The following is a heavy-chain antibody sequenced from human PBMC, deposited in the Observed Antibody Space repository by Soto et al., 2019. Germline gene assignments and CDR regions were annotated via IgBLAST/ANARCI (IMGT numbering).Heavy chain of an antibody. Sequence: QVQLVESGGGVVQPGRSLRLSCAASGFTVSTYGMHWVRQAPGKGLEWVAVISRDGGTKYYADSVKGRFTISRDNSRNTLFLEMNSLRSNDLAVYYCTGEVGSCYWVQGTLVTVSS. V-gene: IGHV3-30*03. CDR1: GFTVSTYG. J-gene: IGHJ4*02. CDR3: TGEVGSCY. D-gene: IGHD2-8*02. CDR2: ISRDGGTK.